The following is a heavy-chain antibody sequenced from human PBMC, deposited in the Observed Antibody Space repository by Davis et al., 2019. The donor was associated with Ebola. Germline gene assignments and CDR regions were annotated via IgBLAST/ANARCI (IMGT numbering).Heavy chain of an antibody. V-gene: IGHV4-59*02. CDR3: VRGSDAYKTRY. CDR2: ISNGGRT. Sequence: MPSETLSLTCSVSGGSAGSDYWSWIWQSPGNGLEWIAFISNGGRTIYNPSLRGRATISIDTPKNQFPLEVRSVTAADTAFYYCVRGSDAYKTRYWGQGTLVTVSS. D-gene: IGHD5-24*01. CDR1: GGSAGSDY. J-gene: IGHJ4*02.